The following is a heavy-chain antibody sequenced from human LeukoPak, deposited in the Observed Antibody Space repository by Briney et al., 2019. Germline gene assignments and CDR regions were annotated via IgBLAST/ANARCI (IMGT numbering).Heavy chain of an antibody. V-gene: IGHV1-18*01. CDR1: GYTFTSYG. D-gene: IGHD1-1*01. CDR2: ISAYNGNT. Sequence: ASVKVSCKASGYTFTSYGISWVRQAPGQGLEWMGWISAYNGNTNYAQKLQGRVTMTTDTSTSTAYMELSSLRSEDTAVYYCARLGPNWNEKRGGGSAAFDIWGQGTMVTVSS. CDR3: ARLGPNWNEKRGGGSAAFDI. J-gene: IGHJ3*02.